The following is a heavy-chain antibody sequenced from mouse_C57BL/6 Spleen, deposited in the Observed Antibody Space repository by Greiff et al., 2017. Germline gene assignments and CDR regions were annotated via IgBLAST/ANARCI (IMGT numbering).Heavy chain of an antibody. CDR3: ARQGTWYFDV. V-gene: IGHV5-6*01. J-gene: IGHJ1*03. CDR1: GFTFSSYG. D-gene: IGHD3-3*01. Sequence: EVKLVESGGDLVKPGGSLKLSCAASGFTFSSYGMSWVRQTPDKRLEWVATISSGGSYTYYPDSVKGRFTISRDNAKNTLYLQMSSLKSEDTAMYYCARQGTWYFDVWGTGTTVTVSS. CDR2: ISSGGSYT.